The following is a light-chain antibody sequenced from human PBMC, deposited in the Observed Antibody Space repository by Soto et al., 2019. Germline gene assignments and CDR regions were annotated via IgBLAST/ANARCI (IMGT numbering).Light chain of an antibody. Sequence: DIQMTQSPSTLSASVGDRVTITCRASQTINSFLAWYQQTPGTAPKLLIYDASSLQSGVPSRFSGGGSGTEFTLTISSLQPDDFATFHCQQYYRYPWTFGQGTKVEIK. J-gene: IGKJ1*01. CDR1: QTINSF. CDR2: DAS. V-gene: IGKV1-5*01. CDR3: QQYYRYPWT.